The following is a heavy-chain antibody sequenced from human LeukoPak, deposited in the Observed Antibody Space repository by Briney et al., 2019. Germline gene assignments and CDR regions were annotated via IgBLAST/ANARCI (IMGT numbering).Heavy chain of an antibody. CDR1: GFTFSSYG. D-gene: IGHD2-2*01. CDR2: ISYDGSNK. Sequence: GGSLRLSCAASGFTFSSYGMHWVRQAPGKGLEWVAVISYDGSNKYYADSVKGRFTISRDNSKNTLYLQMNSLRAEDTAVYYCASGYCGSTSCYFLTSSQVDYFDYRGQGTLVTVSS. V-gene: IGHV3-30*12. J-gene: IGHJ4*02. CDR3: ASGYCGSTSCYFLTSSQVDYFDY.